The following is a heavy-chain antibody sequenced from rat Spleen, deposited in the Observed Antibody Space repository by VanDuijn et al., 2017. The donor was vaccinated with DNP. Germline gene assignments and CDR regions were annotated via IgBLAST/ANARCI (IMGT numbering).Heavy chain of an antibody. CDR1: GFTFSDYN. V-gene: IGHV5-7*01. CDR3: TTRGNYGGYDY. Sequence: EVQLVESGGGLVQPGRSLKLSCAASGFTFSDYNMAWVRQAPKKGLEWVATISYDGHSTYYRDSVKGRFTISRDNAKSTLYLQMDSLRSEDSATYYCTTRGNYGGYDYWGQGVMVTVSS. D-gene: IGHD1-11*01. CDR2: ISYDGHST. J-gene: IGHJ2*01.